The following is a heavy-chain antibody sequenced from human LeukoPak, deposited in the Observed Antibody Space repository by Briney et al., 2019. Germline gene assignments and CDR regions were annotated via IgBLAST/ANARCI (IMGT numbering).Heavy chain of an antibody. J-gene: IGHJ5*02. CDR3: ARDLRAAGTRGWFDP. V-gene: IGHV3-20*01. CDR1: GFTFTNAW. Sequence: GGSLRLSCAASGFTFTNAWMSWVRQAPGKGLEWVSGINWNGGSTGYADSVKGRFTISRDNAKNSLYLQMNSLRAEDTALYHCARDLRAAGTRGWFDPWGQGTLVTVSS. D-gene: IGHD6-13*01. CDR2: INWNGGST.